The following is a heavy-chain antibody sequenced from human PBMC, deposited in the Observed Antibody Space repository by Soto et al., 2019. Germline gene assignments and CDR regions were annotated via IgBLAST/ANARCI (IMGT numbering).Heavy chain of an antibody. CDR1: GFTFSNAW. Sequence: EVQLVESGGGLVKPGGSLRLSCAASGFTFSNAWMSWVRQAPGKGLEWVGRIKSKTDGGTTDYAAPVKGRFTISRDDSKNTLYLQMNSLKTEDTAVYYCTTDASGLSDRYGMDVWGQGTTVTVSS. CDR2: IKSKTDGGTT. CDR3: TTDASGLSDRYGMDV. J-gene: IGHJ6*02. V-gene: IGHV3-15*01. D-gene: IGHD3-10*01.